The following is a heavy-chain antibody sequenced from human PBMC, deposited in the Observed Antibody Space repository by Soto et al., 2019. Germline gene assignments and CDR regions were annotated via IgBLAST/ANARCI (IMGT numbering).Heavy chain of an antibody. CDR3: ARDDQSCHYGTCSRHFNY. D-gene: IGHD2-15*01. Sequence: SETLSLTCTVSGGSVSSGSYYWSWIRQPPGKGLEWIGYIYYSGSTNYNPSLKSRVSISADTSKNQFYLRLSSVTAADTAVYYCARDDQSCHYGTCSRHFNYWGQGALVTVSS. J-gene: IGHJ4*02. V-gene: IGHV4-61*01. CDR1: GGSVSSGSYY. CDR2: IYYSGST.